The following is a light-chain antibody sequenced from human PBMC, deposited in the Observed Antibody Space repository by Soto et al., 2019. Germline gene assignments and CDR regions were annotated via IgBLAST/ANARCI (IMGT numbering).Light chain of an antibody. J-gene: IGKJ1*01. CDR3: PQYDKWPRWT. V-gene: IGKV3-15*01. CDR1: QSVNSK. Sequence: ELVMTHSPATLSVSPGETATLSFSSSQSVNSKLAWYQQKPGHALRLRIPGASTGATDIPDRFSGSGSGTEFTLTISRLQSADFAVYYCPQYDKWPRWTFGAGTTVDIK. CDR2: GAS.